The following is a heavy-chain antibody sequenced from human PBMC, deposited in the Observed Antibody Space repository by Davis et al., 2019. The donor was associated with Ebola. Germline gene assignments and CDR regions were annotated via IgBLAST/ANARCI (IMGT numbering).Heavy chain of an antibody. CDR2: IYHSGST. CDR3: ASGHYDFWTGTGKKIFDF. J-gene: IGHJ4*02. D-gene: IGHD3-3*01. Sequence: SETLSLTCTVSGGSISSSSYYWGWIRQPPGKGLEWIGSIYHSGSTYYSPSLKSRVTISIDRSTNQFSLNLSSVTAADTAVYYCASGHYDFWTGTGKKIFDFWGQGTLVAVSS. V-gene: IGHV4-39*07. CDR1: GGSISSSSYY.